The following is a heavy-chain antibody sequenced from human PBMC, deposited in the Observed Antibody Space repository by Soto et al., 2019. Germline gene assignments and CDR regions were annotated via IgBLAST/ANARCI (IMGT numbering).Heavy chain of an antibody. CDR3: ERGHRDGYRSGILDF. V-gene: IGHV4-59*01. CDR1: GGSSNVYY. D-gene: IGHD5-12*01. Sequence: SETLSLTCTVAGGSSNVYYWSWIRQPPGKGLEWVGYIYNSGSTNYNPSLKSRVTISVDTSKNQFSLKLNSVISADTAVYYCERGHRDGYRSGILDFWGRGTLVTVSS. CDR2: IYNSGST. J-gene: IGHJ2*01.